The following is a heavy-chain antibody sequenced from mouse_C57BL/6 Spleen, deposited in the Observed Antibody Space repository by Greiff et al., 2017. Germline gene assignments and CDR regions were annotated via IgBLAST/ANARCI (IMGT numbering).Heavy chain of an antibody. CDR3: ARGEEGWLPLAY. J-gene: IGHJ3*01. CDR2: FHPYNDDT. CDR1: GYTFTTYP. D-gene: IGHD2-3*01. Sequence: QVQLKESGAELVKPGASVKMSCKASGYTFTTYPIEWMKQNHGKSLEWIGNFHPYNDDTKYNEKFKGKATLTVEKSSSTVYLALSRLTSDDSAVYYCARGEEGWLPLAYWGQGTLVTVSA. V-gene: IGHV1-47*01.